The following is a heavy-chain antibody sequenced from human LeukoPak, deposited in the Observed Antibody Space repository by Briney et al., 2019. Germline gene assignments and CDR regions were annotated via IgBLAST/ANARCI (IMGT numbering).Heavy chain of an antibody. CDR3: ARDREEDWEVYNWFDP. CDR2: ISYDGSNK. J-gene: IGHJ5*02. Sequence: GRSLRLSCAASGFTFSSYAMHWVRQAPGKGLEWVAVISYDGSNKYYADSVKGRFTISRDNSKNTLYLQMNSLRAEDTAVYYCARDREEDWEVYNWFDPWGQGTLVTVSS. D-gene: IGHD3/OR15-3a*01. V-gene: IGHV3-30-3*01. CDR1: GFTFSSYA.